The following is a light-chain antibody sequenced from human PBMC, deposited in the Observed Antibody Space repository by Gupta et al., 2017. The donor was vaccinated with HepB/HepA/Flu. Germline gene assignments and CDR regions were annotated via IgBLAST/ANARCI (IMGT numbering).Light chain of an antibody. CDR2: GAS. Sequence: IQMTQSPSSLSASVGDRVTITCRASQGIRSDLGWYQHKPGKAPKLLIYGASILQSGIPTRFSGGGSGTDFTLTISSLQPEDFATYYCRQDYCYPRTFGQGTKVEIK. V-gene: IGKV1-6*01. CDR3: RQDYCYPRT. J-gene: IGKJ1*01. CDR1: QGIRSD.